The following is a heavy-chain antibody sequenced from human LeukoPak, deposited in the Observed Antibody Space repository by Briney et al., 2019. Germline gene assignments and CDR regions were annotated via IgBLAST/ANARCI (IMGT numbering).Heavy chain of an antibody. Sequence: ASVKVSCKASGYTFTSYDINWVRQATGQGLEWMGWMNPNSGNTGYAQKFQGRVTMTRNTSISTAYMELSSLRSEDTAEYYCARPYYDSSGYQNFDYWGQGTLVTVSS. CDR3: ARPYYDSSGYQNFDY. J-gene: IGHJ4*02. CDR1: GYTFTSYD. CDR2: MNPNSGNT. V-gene: IGHV1-8*01. D-gene: IGHD3-22*01.